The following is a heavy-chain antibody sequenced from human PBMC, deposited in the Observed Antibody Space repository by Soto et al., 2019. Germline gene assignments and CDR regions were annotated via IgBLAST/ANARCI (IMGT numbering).Heavy chain of an antibody. CDR2: IYYTGNT. D-gene: IGHD3-9*01. J-gene: IGHJ6*02. Sequence: KSSETLSLTCTVSGGSINSGDYYWRWIRQPPGKGLEWIGYIYYTGNTYYNPSLKSRTTISIDTSKNQFSLKVSSVTAADTAMYYCARWAYYDILNGMEVWGQGTTVTVSS. V-gene: IGHV4-30-4*01. CDR1: GGSINSGDYY. CDR3: ARWAYYDILNGMEV.